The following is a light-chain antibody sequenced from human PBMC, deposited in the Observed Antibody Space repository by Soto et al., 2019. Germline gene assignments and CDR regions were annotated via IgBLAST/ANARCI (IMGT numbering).Light chain of an antibody. J-gene: IGKJ1*01. CDR2: LGS. V-gene: IGKV2-28*01. CDR3: MQTLQIWT. Sequence: DIVMTQSPLSLPVTPGEPASISCRSSQSLLHSNGYYYLEWYLQKPGQSPQLLIYLGSNRASGVPDRFSGSGSGTHFTLKISRVEAEDVGVYYCMQTLQIWTFGQGTKVDI. CDR1: QSLLHSNGYYY.